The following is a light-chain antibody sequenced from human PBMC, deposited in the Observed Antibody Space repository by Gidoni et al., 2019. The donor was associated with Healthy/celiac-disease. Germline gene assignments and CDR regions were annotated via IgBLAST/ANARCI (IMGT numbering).Light chain of an antibody. V-gene: IGKV1-9*01. CDR2: AAS. CDR1: QGISSY. Sequence: DIQLTQSPSFLSASVGDRVTITCRASQGISSYFAWYQQKPGKALKLLIYAASTLQSGVPSRFSGSGSGTEFTLTISSLQPEDFATYYCQQLNSYPLITFGQGTRLEIK. J-gene: IGKJ5*01. CDR3: QQLNSYPLIT.